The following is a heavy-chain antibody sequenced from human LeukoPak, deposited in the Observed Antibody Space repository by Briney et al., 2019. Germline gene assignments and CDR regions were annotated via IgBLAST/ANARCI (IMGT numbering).Heavy chain of an antibody. J-gene: IGHJ4*02. V-gene: IGHV3-23*01. CDR2: ISGSGGST. CDR1: GFTFSSYA. D-gene: IGHD2/OR15-2a*01. CDR3: ATVGSVGNCNSASCSFDY. Sequence: GGSLRLSCAASGFTFSSYAMSWVRQAPGKGLEWVSAISGSGGSTYYADSVKGRFTISRDNSKNTLYLQMNSLRAEDTAVYYCATVGSVGNCNSASCSFDYWGQGTLVTVPS.